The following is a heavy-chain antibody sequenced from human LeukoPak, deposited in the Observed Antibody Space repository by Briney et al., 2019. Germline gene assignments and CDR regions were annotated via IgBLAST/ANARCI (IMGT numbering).Heavy chain of an antibody. V-gene: IGHV4-59*11. CDR3: ARGPTYYDFWSGYGDRYYYMDV. D-gene: IGHD3-3*01. J-gene: IGHJ6*03. Sequence: SETLSLTCTVSGGSISSHFWSWIRQPPGKGLEWIGYIFYSGSTNYNPSLKSRVTISVDTSKNQFSLKLSSVTAADTAVYYCARGPTYYDFWSGYGDRYYYMDVWGKGTTVTVSS. CDR2: IFYSGST. CDR1: GGSISSHF.